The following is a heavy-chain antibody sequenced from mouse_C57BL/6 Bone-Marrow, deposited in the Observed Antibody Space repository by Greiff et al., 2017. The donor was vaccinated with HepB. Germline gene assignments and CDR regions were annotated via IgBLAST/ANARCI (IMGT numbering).Heavy chain of an antibody. Sequence: VQLQQPGAELVMPGASVKLSCKASGYTFTNYWMHWVKQRPGQGLEWIGEIDPSDSYTNYNQKFKGKSTLTVDKSSSTAYMQLSSLTSEDSAVYYCASHYGSSYDWYFDVWGTGTTVTVSS. J-gene: IGHJ1*03. V-gene: IGHV1-69*01. CDR1: GYTFTNYW. CDR3: ASHYGSSYDWYFDV. D-gene: IGHD1-1*01. CDR2: IDPSDSYT.